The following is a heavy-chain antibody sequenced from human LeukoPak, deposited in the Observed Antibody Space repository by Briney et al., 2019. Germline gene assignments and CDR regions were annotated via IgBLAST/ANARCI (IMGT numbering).Heavy chain of an antibody. CDR1: GYSISSGYY. V-gene: IGHV4-38-2*01. CDR2: IYHSGST. J-gene: IGHJ5*02. D-gene: IGHD3-3*01. Sequence: SETLSLTCAVSGYSISSGYYWGWIRQPPGKGLEWVGSIYHSGSTYYNPSLKSRVTISVDTSKNQFSLKLSSVTAADTAVYYCAGAGVTIFGVVRGWFDPWGQGTLVTVSS. CDR3: AGAGVTIFGVVRGWFDP.